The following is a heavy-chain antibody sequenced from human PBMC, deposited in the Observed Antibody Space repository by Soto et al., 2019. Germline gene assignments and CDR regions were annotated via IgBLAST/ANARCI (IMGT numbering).Heavy chain of an antibody. CDR2: AYYSGDA. CDR3: ARDRSTYGGGGTGEVKENWFDP. CDR1: GGSISRYY. Sequence: SETLSLTCSVSGGSISRYYWSWIRQPPGKGLEWIGYAYYSGDAGYNPSLQSRVTMAVDTSKNQVSLKLTSVTAADTAVYYCARDRSTYGGGGTGEVKENWFDPWGQGALVTVSS. J-gene: IGHJ5*02. D-gene: IGHD2-8*01. V-gene: IGHV4-59*01.